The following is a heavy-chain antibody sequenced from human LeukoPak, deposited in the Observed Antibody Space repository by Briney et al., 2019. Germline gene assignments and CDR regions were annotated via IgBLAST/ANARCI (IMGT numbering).Heavy chain of an antibody. CDR3: ARESGVGSYGRGGFDY. CDR1: GASITRYF. Sequence: PSETLSLTCTVSGASITRYFWNWIRQPPGKELEWIGYISSGGSTNYNPSLKSRVTISVGTSKNQFSLKLSSVTAADTAVYYCARESGVGSYGRGGFDYWGQGTLVTVSS. V-gene: IGHV4-59*01. J-gene: IGHJ4*02. CDR2: ISSGGST. D-gene: IGHD3-16*01.